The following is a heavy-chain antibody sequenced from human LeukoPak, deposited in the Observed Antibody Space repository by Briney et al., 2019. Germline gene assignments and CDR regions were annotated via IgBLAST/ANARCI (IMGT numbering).Heavy chain of an antibody. D-gene: IGHD3-3*01. CDR3: ARARRTIFGVVIIPFDY. CDR1: GYTFTGYY. Sequence: ASVKVSCKASGYTFTGYYMHWVRQAPGQGLEWMGRINPNSGGTNYAQKFQGRVTMTRDTSISTAYMELCRLRSDDTAVYYCARARRTIFGVVIIPFDYWGQGTLVTVSS. CDR2: INPNSGGT. J-gene: IGHJ4*02. V-gene: IGHV1-2*06.